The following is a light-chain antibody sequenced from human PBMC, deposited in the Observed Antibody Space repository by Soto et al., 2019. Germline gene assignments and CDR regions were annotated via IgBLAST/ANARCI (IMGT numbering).Light chain of an antibody. CDR1: QSVLYSSNNKNY. V-gene: IGKV4-1*01. J-gene: IGKJ2*01. CDR2: WAS. CDR3: QQYYSAPT. Sequence: DIVMTQSPDSLAVSLGERATINCKSSQSVLYSSNNKNYLAWYQQKPGQPPKLLIYWASTRESGVPDRFSGSGSGPDFTLNISSLQAEDVAVYYCQQYYSAPTFGQGTKLEIK.